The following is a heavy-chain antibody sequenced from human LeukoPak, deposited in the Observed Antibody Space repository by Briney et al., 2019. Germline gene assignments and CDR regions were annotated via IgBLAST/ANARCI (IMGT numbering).Heavy chain of an antibody. J-gene: IGHJ2*01. D-gene: IGHD3-22*01. CDR3: ARDKADYYASNSYSIKPYWYFDL. CDR2: INPNSGGT. CDR1: GYTFTGYY. V-gene: IGHV1-2*06. Sequence: ASVKVSCKASGYTFTGYYVHWVRQAPGQGLEWMGRINPNSGGTDFAQKSQGRVTMTRDTSISTAYMELSRLKSDDTAVYYCARDKADYYASNSYSIKPYWYFDLWGRGTLVTVSS.